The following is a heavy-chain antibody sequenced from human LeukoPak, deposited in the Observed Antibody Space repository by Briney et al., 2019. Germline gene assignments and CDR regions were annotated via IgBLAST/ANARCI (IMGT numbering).Heavy chain of an antibody. D-gene: IGHD3-22*01. Sequence: TSGTLSLTCTVSGASITSDNYYWGWIRQPPGKGLEWIGSIYYSGSTYYMPSLKSRVTISVDTSKSQFSLNLSSVTAADTAVYYCARLRYYHDTSVLDYWVQGSLVIVSS. CDR2: IYYSGST. CDR3: ARLRYYHDTSVLDY. J-gene: IGHJ4*02. V-gene: IGHV4-39*01. CDR1: GASITSDNYY.